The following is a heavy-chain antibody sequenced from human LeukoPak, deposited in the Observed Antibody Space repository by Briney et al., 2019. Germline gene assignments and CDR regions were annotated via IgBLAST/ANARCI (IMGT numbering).Heavy chain of an antibody. Sequence: GGSLRLSCAASGFTFSSYAMSWVRQAPGKGLEWVSAISGSGGSTYYADSVKGRFTISRDNSKDTLYLQMNSLRAEDTAVYYCAKESMVRGVLIAPTFDYWGQGTLVTVSS. J-gene: IGHJ4*02. V-gene: IGHV3-23*01. CDR1: GFTFSSYA. D-gene: IGHD3-10*01. CDR2: ISGSGGST. CDR3: AKESMVRGVLIAPTFDY.